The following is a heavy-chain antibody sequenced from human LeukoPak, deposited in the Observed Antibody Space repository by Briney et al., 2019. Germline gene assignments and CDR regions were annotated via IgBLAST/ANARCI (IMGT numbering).Heavy chain of an antibody. CDR2: IFHNGNT. CDR3: AREVAGTPWIDY. CDR1: GFIFDDHG. D-gene: IGHD6-19*01. V-gene: IGHV4-38-2*02. J-gene: IGHJ4*02. Sequence: GSLRLSCAASGFIFDDHGMSWVRQAPGKGLEWIGSIFHNGNTYYNPSLKSRITISVDTSKNQFSLKLSSVTAADTAVYYCAREVAGTPWIDYWGQGTLVTVSS.